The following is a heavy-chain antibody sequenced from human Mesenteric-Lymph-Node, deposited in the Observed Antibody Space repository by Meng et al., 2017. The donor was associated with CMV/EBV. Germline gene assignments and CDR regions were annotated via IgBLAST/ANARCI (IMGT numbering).Heavy chain of an antibody. CDR2: IDHKRGVT. J-gene: IGHJ4*02. CDR3: AKDGLKDSSGYFYDY. CDR1: GYTFSDYY. Sequence: ASVKVSCKSSGYTFSDYYIHWVRQAPGQGLEWVGWIDHKRGVTNYAHKFQGGVTIARDTSIMTTYMELSRLTADDTAVYYCAKDGLKDSSGYFYDYWGQGTLVTVSS. V-gene: IGHV1-2*02. D-gene: IGHD3-22*01.